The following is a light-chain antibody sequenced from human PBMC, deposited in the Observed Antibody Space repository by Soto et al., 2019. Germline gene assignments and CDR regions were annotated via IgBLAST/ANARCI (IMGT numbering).Light chain of an antibody. J-gene: IGKJ4*01. Sequence: DIQMTQSPSTLSASVGDRVSITCRASQSISSWLTWYQQKPGKAPKLLIYDASNLESGVPSRFSGSGSGTELTLTINNRQPDDFATYYCQQYNSYSLTFGGGTKVEIK. CDR1: QSISSW. V-gene: IGKV1-5*01. CDR2: DAS. CDR3: QQYNSYSLT.